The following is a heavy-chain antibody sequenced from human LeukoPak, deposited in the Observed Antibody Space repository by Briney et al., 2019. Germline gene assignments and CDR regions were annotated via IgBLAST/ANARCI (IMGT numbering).Heavy chain of an antibody. Sequence: ASVKVSFKASGYTFSNYYIHWVRQAPGQGLEWMGWINPNSGGTNYAQKFQGRVTMTRDTSISTAYMELSRLRSDDTAVYYCARVLAVAVTIWFDPWGQGTLVTVSS. V-gene: IGHV1-2*02. CDR1: GYTFSNYY. CDR2: INPNSGGT. D-gene: IGHD6-19*01. CDR3: ARVLAVAVTIWFDP. J-gene: IGHJ5*02.